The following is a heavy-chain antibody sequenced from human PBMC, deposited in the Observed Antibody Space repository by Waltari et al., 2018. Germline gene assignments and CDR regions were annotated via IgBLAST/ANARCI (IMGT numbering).Heavy chain of an antibody. V-gene: IGHV3-53*01. CDR1: GFTVSSNY. CDR3: ARSPGFVPGSYYYYGMDV. Sequence: EVQLVESGGGLIQPGGSLRLSCVASGFTVSSNYMSWVRQAPGKGLEWVSVIYSGGSTYYADSVKGRFTISRDNSKNTLYLQMNSLRAEDTAVYYCARSPGFVPGSYYYYGMDVWGQGTTVTVSS. CDR2: IYSGGST. J-gene: IGHJ6*02. D-gene: IGHD2-15*01.